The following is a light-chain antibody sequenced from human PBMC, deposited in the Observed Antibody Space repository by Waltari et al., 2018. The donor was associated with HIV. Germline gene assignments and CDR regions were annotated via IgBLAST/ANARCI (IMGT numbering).Light chain of an antibody. CDR3: SSYAGSNVI. CDR1: SSDVGGYNS. Sequence: QSALTQPPSASGSPGQSATLSCTGTSSDVGGYNSVSWYQQHPDKAPKLIIYEVSKRPSGVPDRFSGSKSGNTASLTVSGLQAEDEADYYCSSYAGSNVIFGGGTKLTVL. J-gene: IGLJ2*01. V-gene: IGLV2-8*01. CDR2: EVS.